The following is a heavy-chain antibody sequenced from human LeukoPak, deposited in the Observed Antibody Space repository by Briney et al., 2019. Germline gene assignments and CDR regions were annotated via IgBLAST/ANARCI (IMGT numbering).Heavy chain of an antibody. Sequence: ASVKVSCKASGYTFTSYDINWVRQATGQGLEWMGWISAYNGNTNYAQKLQGRVTMTTDTSTSTAYMELRSLRSDDTAVYYCARDKGIFAWSPFDYWGQGTLVTVSS. CDR1: GYTFTSYD. D-gene: IGHD3/OR15-3a*01. CDR2: ISAYNGNT. CDR3: ARDKGIFAWSPFDY. J-gene: IGHJ4*02. V-gene: IGHV1-18*01.